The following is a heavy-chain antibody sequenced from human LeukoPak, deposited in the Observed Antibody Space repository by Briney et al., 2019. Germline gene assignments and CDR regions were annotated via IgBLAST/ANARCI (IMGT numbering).Heavy chain of an antibody. V-gene: IGHV4-34*01. CDR2: INHSGST. CDR3: ASGYCGGACQLGGVDM. D-gene: IGHD2-21*02. J-gene: IGHJ3*02. CDR1: GGSFSGYY. Sequence: SETLSLTCAVYGGSFSGYYWSWIRQPPGKGLEWIGEINHSGSTNYNPPLKSRVTIPVDTSKNQFSLKLSSVTAADTAVYYCASGYCGGACQLGGVDMWGQGTMVTVSS.